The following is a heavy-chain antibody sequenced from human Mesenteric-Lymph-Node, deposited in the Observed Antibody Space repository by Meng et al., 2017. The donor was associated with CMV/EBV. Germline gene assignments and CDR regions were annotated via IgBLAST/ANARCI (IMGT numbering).Heavy chain of an antibody. CDR2: IYYSGST. J-gene: IGHJ4*02. Sequence: SETLSLTCTVSGGSISSYYWSWIRQPPGKGLEWIGYIYYSGSTNYNPSLKSRVTISVDTSKNQFSLKLSPVTAADTAVYYCATRGWELPEDYWGQGTLVTVSS. V-gene: IGHV4-59*01. CDR3: ATRGWELPEDY. CDR1: GGSISSYY. D-gene: IGHD1-26*01.